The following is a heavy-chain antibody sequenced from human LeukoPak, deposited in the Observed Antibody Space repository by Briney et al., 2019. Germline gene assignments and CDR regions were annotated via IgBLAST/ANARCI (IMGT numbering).Heavy chain of an antibody. V-gene: IGHV1-2*02. CDR3: ARARDVVVPAAMPYWYFDL. Sequence: ASVKVSCKASGYTFTGYYMHWVRQAPGQGLEWMGWINPNSGGTNYAQKFQGRVTMTRDTSISTAYMELSRLRSDDTAVYYCARARDVVVPAAMPYWYFDLWGRGTLVTVSS. D-gene: IGHD2-2*01. J-gene: IGHJ2*01. CDR2: INPNSGGT. CDR1: GYTFTGYY.